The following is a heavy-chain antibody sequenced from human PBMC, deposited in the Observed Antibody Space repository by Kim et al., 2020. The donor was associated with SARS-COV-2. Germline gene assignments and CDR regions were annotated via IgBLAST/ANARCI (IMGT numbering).Heavy chain of an antibody. D-gene: IGHD5-18*01. Sequence: SETLSLTCTVSGGSISSGGYYWSWIRQHPGKGLEWIGYIYYSGSTYYNPSLKSRVTISVDTSKNQFSLKLSSVTAADTAVYYCARVSVVDTAMVKEGPNYYSFGMDVWGQGTTVTVSS. V-gene: IGHV4-31*03. CDR3: ARVSVVDTAMVKEGPNYYSFGMDV. CDR1: GGSISSGGYY. J-gene: IGHJ6*02. CDR2: IYYSGST.